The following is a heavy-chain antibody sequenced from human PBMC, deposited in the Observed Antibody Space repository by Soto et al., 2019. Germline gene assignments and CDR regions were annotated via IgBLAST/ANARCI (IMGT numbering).Heavy chain of an antibody. V-gene: IGHV4-39*01. J-gene: IGHJ5*02. D-gene: IGHD5-12*01. CDR3: VKRTWFSDGYDFGLGWCDP. Sequence: NPSETLSLTCTVSGGSISSSSYYWGWIRQPPGKGLEWIGSIYYSGSTYYNPSLKSRVTISVDTSKNQFSLKLSSVTAADTAVYYWVKRTWFSDGYDFGLGWCDPWGQGTLVTVSS. CDR2: IYYSGST. CDR1: GGSISSSSYY.